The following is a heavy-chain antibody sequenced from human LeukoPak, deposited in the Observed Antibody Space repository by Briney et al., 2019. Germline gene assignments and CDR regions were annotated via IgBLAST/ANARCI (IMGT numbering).Heavy chain of an antibody. D-gene: IGHD3-9*01. CDR2: IKSKTDGGTT. J-gene: IGHJ4*02. V-gene: IGHV3-15*01. CDR1: GFTFSNAW. Sequence: NPGGSLRLSCAASGFTFSNAWMSWVRQAPGKGLEWVGRIKSKTDGGTTDYAAPVKGRFTISRDDSKNTLYLQMNSLKTEDTAVYYCTTATYYDILTGYYTFDYWGQGTLVTVSS. CDR3: TTATYYDILTGYYTFDY.